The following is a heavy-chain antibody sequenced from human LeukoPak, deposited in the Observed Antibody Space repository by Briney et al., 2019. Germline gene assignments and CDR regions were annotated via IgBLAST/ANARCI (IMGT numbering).Heavy chain of an antibody. J-gene: IGHJ4*02. CDR3: ARDPVLNYYDSSGHFDY. CDR2: INPSGGST. Sequence: ASVKVSCKASGYTFTSYYMHWVRQAPGQGLEWMGIINPSGGSTSYAQKFQGRVTMTTDTSTSTAYMELRSLRSDDTAVYYCARDPVLNYYDSSGHFDYWGQGTLVTVSS. V-gene: IGHV1-46*01. CDR1: GYTFTSYY. D-gene: IGHD3-22*01.